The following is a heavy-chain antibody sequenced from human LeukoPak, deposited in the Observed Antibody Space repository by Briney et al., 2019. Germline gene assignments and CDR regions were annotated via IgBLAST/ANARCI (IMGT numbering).Heavy chain of an antibody. D-gene: IGHD4-23*01. J-gene: IGHJ4*02. Sequence: KPGGSLRLSCAASGFTFSSYSMNWVRQAPGKGLEWVSSISSSSSYIYYADSVKGRFTISRDNAKNSLYLQMNSLRAEDTAVYYCARGLYGGNSIFYWGQGTLVTVSS. CDR3: ARGLYGGNSIFY. V-gene: IGHV3-21*01. CDR1: GFTFSSYS. CDR2: ISSSSSYI.